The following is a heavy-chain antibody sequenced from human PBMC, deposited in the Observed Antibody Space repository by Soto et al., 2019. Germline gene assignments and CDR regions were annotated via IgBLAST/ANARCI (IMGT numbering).Heavy chain of an antibody. CDR2: INPNSGNI. CDR1: GNTFTSYD. D-gene: IGHD6-6*01. V-gene: IGHV1-8*01. Sequence: ASVKVSCKASGNTFTSYDINWVRQATGHELEWMGWINPNSGNIGYAQKFQVRVTMTRDTAIRTAYMEVSRLRSDDTAVYYCANKYPRSTGQFDPWGQGTLVTVSS. CDR3: ANKYPRSTGQFDP. J-gene: IGHJ5*02.